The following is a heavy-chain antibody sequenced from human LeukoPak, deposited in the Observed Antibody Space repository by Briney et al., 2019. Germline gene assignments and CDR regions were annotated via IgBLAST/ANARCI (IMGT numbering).Heavy chain of an antibody. V-gene: IGHV3-48*04. CDR2: ISSSGSNI. Sequence: GGSLRLSCTASGFTFSSYSMNWVRQAPGKGLEWVSYISSSGSNIYYADSVKGRFTISRDNTKNSLYLQMNSLRAEDTAVYYCAKDYQACSGGSCYDYWGQGTLVTVSS. D-gene: IGHD2-15*01. J-gene: IGHJ4*02. CDR1: GFTFSSYS. CDR3: AKDYQACSGGSCYDY.